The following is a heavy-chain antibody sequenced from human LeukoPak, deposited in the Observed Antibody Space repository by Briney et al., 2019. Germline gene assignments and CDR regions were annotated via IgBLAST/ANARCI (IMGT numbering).Heavy chain of an antibody. Sequence: PSETLSLTCTVSGGSISSFYWSWIRQPPGKGLEWIGYIYYSGSTNYSPSLESRVTISVDTSKNQFSLKLSSVTASDTAVYYCARRSDFWSGYYFDYWGQGTLVTVSS. D-gene: IGHD3-3*01. V-gene: IGHV4-59*08. J-gene: IGHJ4*02. CDR1: GGSISSFY. CDR2: IYYSGST. CDR3: ARRSDFWSGYYFDY.